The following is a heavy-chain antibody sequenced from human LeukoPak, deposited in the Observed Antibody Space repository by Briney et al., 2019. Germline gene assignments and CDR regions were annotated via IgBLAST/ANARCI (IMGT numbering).Heavy chain of an antibody. CDR3: ARDRDYPRDQFDY. D-gene: IGHD4-17*01. V-gene: IGHV3-23*01. CDR1: GFTFGDYA. J-gene: IGHJ4*02. CDR2: ISGSSKSNSP. Sequence: GGSLRLSCAGSGFTFGDYAMSWVRQAPGKGLEWVSAISGSSKSNSPWYADSVRGRSTISRDNSKNMVYLQMESLRAEDTAVYFCARDRDYPRDQFDYWCQGTLVTVSS.